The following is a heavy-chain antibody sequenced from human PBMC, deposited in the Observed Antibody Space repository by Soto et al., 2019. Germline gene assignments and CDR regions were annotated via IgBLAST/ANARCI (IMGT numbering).Heavy chain of an antibody. CDR1: GYIFPNFS. D-gene: IGHD6-6*01. J-gene: IGHJ4*02. Sequence: QVNLVKPGAEVRKPGAPVKFSGKASGYIFPNFSITWVRQPPGQGLEWIGIINPNGGSTNYAQNFQGRVTMTRDTSTSTVYMDLSSLRSEDTAVYYCTRGLASGDYWGQGTLITVSS. V-gene: IGHV1-46*03. CDR3: TRGLASGDY. CDR2: INPNGGST.